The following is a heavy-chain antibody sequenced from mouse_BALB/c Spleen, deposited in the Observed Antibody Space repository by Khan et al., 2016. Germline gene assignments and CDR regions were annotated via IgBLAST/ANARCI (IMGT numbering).Heavy chain of an antibody. CDR1: GFSLTSYG. Sequence: QVQLQQSGPGLVQPSQSLSITCTVSGFSLTSYGVHWVRQSPGKGLEWLVVIWSGGSTDDNAAVISRLRISKDNTNDKVFFKMIRLQDNDTAIYSCARTGYWRQGTTLTVS. CDR2: IWSGGST. V-gene: IGHV2-2*02. J-gene: IGHJ2*01. CDR3: ARTGY.